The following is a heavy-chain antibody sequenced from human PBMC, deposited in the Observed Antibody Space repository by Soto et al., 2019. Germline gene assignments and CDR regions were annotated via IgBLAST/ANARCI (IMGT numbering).Heavy chain of an antibody. CDR3: ARSTSGSPFDY. CDR1: GGSISGYF. V-gene: IGHV4-4*07. Sequence: SETLSLTCTVSGGSISGYFWNWIRQPAGKGLEWIGRVYISGSTNYNPSLKSRVSMSGDTSKKQFSLKLSSMTAADTAVYYCARSTSGSPFDYWGPGVPVTVSS. J-gene: IGHJ4*02. CDR2: VYISGST. D-gene: IGHD1-26*01.